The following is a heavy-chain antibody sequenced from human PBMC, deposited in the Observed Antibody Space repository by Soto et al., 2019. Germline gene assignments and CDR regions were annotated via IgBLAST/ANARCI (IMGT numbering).Heavy chain of an antibody. Sequence: QVQLMQSETEVAKPGASVKVSCKTSGEAVSTYGRTWERQAPGQVLVWMGRIVGDSDAKIFTQQFEDRVTMSIDSTTAAAPMDPRRLPPHDPARSYCSRMAGYRSGSRRFESCGQGMLVFVYS. J-gene: IGHJ4*02. CDR1: GEAVSTYG. CDR3: SRMAGYRSGSRRFES. CDR2: IVGDSDAK. D-gene: IGHD3-10*01. V-gene: IGHV1-18*01.